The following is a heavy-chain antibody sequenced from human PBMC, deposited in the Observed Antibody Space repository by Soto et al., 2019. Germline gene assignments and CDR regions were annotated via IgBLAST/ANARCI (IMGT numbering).Heavy chain of an antibody. CDR3: SRLHGYCISSSCHGHYAMDV. CDR2: IYYSGST. V-gene: IGHV4-59*08. Sequence: PSETLSLTCTVSGGSVSSYYWSWIRQPPGKGLEWIGYIYYSGSTNYNPSLKSRVTMSVDTSKNQFSLKVNSVTAADTAVYYCSRLHGYCISSSCHGHYAMDVWGQGTTVTVSS. CDR1: GGSVSSYY. D-gene: IGHD2-2*01. J-gene: IGHJ6*02.